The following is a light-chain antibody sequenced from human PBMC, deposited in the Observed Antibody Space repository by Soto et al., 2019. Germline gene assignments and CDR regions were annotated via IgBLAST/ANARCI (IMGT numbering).Light chain of an antibody. J-gene: IGLJ1*01. CDR2: YDD. Sequence: QLVLTQPPSVSEAPRQRVTISCSGSSSNIGNNAVNWYQQLPGEAPKLLIYYDDLKPSGVSDRFSGSKSGTSASLAISGRQSEDEADYYCAAWDDSLNGFVFGTGTKLTVL. CDR3: AAWDDSLNGFV. CDR1: SSNIGNNA. V-gene: IGLV1-36*01.